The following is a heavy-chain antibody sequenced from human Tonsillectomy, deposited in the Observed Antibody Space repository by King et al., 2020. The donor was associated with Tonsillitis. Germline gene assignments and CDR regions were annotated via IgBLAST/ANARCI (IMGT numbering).Heavy chain of an antibody. D-gene: IGHD6-19*01. V-gene: IGHV1-69*09. Sequence: QLVQSGAEVKKPGSSVKVSCKASGGTFSSYAISWVRQAPGQGLEWMGRIIPILGIANYAQKFQGRVTITADKSTSTAYMELSSLRSEDTAVYYCARVGGSSGWSFDYWGQGTLVTVSS. CDR2: IIPILGIA. CDR1: GGTFSSYA. J-gene: IGHJ4*02. CDR3: ARVGGSSGWSFDY.